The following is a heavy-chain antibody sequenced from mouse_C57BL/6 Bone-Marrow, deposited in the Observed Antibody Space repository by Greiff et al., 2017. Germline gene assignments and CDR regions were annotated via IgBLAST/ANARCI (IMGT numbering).Heavy chain of an antibody. D-gene: IGHD2-10*02. Sequence: QVQLQQSGAELVMPGASVKLSCKASGYTFTSYWMHWVKQRPGQGLEWIGEIDPSDSYTNYNQKFKGKATLTVDKSSSTAYMQLSSLTSEDSAVYYCAVWRPWFAYWGQGTLVTVSA. V-gene: IGHV1-69*01. CDR1: GYTFTSYW. CDR3: AVWRPWFAY. J-gene: IGHJ3*01. CDR2: IDPSDSYT.